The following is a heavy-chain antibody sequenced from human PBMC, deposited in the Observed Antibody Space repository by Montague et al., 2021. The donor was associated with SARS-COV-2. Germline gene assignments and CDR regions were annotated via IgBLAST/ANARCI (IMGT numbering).Heavy chain of an antibody. CDR3: ARHGYTKFWSGMDV. CDR1: GGSISSSTYY. D-gene: IGHD6-13*01. V-gene: IGHV4-39*01. Sequence: SETLSLTCTVSGGSISSSTYYWGWIRHPTGKGLEWIGSIHHSGSTYYNPSLETRVTIYVDTSKNQFSLKLSSVTAADTALFYCARHGYTKFWSGMDVWGQGITVTVSS. J-gene: IGHJ6*02. CDR2: IHHSGST.